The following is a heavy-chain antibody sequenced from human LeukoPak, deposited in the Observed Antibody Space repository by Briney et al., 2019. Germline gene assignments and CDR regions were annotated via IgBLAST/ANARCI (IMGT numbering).Heavy chain of an antibody. V-gene: IGHV3-9*03. Sequence: GRSLRLSCAASGFTFDDYAMHWVRQAPGKGLEWVSGISWNSGSIGYADSVKGRFTISRDNAKNSLYLQMNSLRAEDMALYYCAKAYSSSTDYFDYWGQGTLVTVSS. J-gene: IGHJ4*02. CDR2: ISWNSGSI. CDR1: GFTFDDYA. D-gene: IGHD6-6*01. CDR3: AKAYSSSTDYFDY.